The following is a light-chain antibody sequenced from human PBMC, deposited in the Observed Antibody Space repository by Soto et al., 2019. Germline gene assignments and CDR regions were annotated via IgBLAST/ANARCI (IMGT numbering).Light chain of an antibody. CDR2: DVS. Sequence: QSALTQPRSVSGSPGQSVTISCTGTSSDIGGYNYVSWYQQHPDKAPKLMIYDVSKRPSGVPHRFSGSKSGNTASLTISGLQDEDEAEYYCCSYAGSYTLVFGGGTKLTVL. J-gene: IGLJ2*01. CDR1: SSDIGGYNY. V-gene: IGLV2-11*01. CDR3: CSYAGSYTLV.